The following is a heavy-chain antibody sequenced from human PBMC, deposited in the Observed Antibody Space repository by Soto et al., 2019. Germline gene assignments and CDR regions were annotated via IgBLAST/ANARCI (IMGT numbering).Heavy chain of an antibody. D-gene: IGHD1-20*01. CDR2: MNPNSGNT. J-gene: IGHJ4*02. Sequence: ASVKVSCKSSGYTFTSYDINCVRQATGQGLEWMGWMNPNSGNTGYAQKFQGRVTMTRNTSISTAYMELSSLRSEDTAVYYCARGITLPTPLDYWGQGTLVTVSS. V-gene: IGHV1-8*01. CDR1: GYTFTSYD. CDR3: ARGITLPTPLDY.